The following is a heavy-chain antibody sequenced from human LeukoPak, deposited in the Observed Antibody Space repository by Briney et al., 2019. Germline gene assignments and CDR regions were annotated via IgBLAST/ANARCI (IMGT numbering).Heavy chain of an antibody. V-gene: IGHV3-23*01. D-gene: IGHD4-17*01. CDR3: AKEPDYGDYFDY. CDR2: FSGSGGNT. CDR1: GFTFSSYA. Sequence: PGGSLRLSCAASGFTFSSYAMSWVRQAPGEGLEWVSAFSGSGGNTYYADSVKGRFTVSRDNSKNTLYLQMNSLRAEDTAVYYCAKEPDYGDYFDYWGQGTLVTVSS. J-gene: IGHJ4*02.